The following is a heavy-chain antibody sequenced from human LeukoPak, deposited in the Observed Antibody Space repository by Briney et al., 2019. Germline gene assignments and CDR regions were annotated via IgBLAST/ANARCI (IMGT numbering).Heavy chain of an antibody. CDR2: ISTGGAST. D-gene: IGHD4-17*01. CDR3: AKGGTTVATPSAY. V-gene: IGHV3-23*01. CDR1: AFTFSSHA. Sequence: GGSLRLSCAASAFTFSSHAMTWVRQAPGKGLEWVSVISTGGASTYYADSVKGRFTISRDNSRNTLFLHMNSLRAEDTAVYYCAKGGTTVATPSAYWGQGTLVTVSS. J-gene: IGHJ4*02.